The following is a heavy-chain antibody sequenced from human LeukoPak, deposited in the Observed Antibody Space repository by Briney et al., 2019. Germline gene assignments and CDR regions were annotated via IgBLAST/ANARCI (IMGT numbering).Heavy chain of an antibody. D-gene: IGHD4-11*01. Sequence: GGSLRLSCAASGFTFSSYAMSWVRQAPGKGLEWVSAISASGVTTHYADSVKGRFTISRDNSKNTLYLQRSSLRAEDAAIYYCAKDSRGNYVAWLDPWGQGTLVSVSS. J-gene: IGHJ5*02. CDR2: ISASGVTT. CDR1: GFTFSSYA. V-gene: IGHV3-23*01. CDR3: AKDSRGNYVAWLDP.